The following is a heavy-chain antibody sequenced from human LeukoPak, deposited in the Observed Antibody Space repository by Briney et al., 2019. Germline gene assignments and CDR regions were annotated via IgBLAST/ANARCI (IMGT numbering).Heavy chain of an antibody. Sequence: PGGSLRLSCAASGFTFSSYAMHWVRQAPGKGLEWVAVISYDGSNKYYADSVKGRFTISRDNSKNTVYLQMNSLRAEDTAVYYCAKSVSSRGLIIPKTSRYFDYWGQGTLVTVSS. J-gene: IGHJ4*02. CDR2: ISYDGSNK. CDR3: AKSVSSRGLIIPKTSRYFDY. CDR1: GFTFSSYA. D-gene: IGHD3-10*01. V-gene: IGHV3-30*04.